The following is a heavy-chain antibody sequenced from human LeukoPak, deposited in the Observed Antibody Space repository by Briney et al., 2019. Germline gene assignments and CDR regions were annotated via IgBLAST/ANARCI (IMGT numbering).Heavy chain of an antibody. J-gene: IGHJ6*03. CDR2: IYYSGST. Sequence: PSETLSLTCTVSGGSISSHYWSWIRQPPGKGLEWIGYIYYSGSTNYNPSLKSRVTISVDTSKNQFSLKLSSVTAADTAVYYCARGDYDFWSGSIYYYYYMDVRGKGTTVTVSS. D-gene: IGHD3-3*01. V-gene: IGHV4-59*11. CDR1: GGSISSHY. CDR3: ARGDYDFWSGSIYYYYYMDV.